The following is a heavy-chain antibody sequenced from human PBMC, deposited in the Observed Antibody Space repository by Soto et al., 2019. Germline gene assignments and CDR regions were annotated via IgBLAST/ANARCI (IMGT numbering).Heavy chain of an antibody. CDR1: GGTFSSYT. J-gene: IGHJ4*02. CDR3: ARDLLKIDYYDSSGYYLSQYDY. Sequence: GASVKVSCKASGGTFSSYTISWVRQAPGQGLEWMGRIIPILGIANYAQKFQGRVTITADKSTSTAYMELSSLRSDDTAVYYCARDLLKIDYYDSSGYYLSQYDYWGQGTLVTVSS. V-gene: IGHV1-69*04. D-gene: IGHD3-22*01. CDR2: IIPILGIA.